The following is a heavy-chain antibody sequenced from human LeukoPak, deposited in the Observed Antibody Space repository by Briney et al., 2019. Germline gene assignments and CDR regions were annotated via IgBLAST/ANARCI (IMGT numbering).Heavy chain of an antibody. CDR1: GFTFSSYA. J-gene: IGHJ4*02. CDR2: ISGSGGST. Sequence: GGSLRLSCAASGFTFSSYAMSWVRQAPGKGLEWVSAISGSGGSTNYADSVKGRFTISRDNSKNTLYLQMNSLRAEDTAVYYCAKVPGQIYYFDYWGQGTLVTVSS. V-gene: IGHV3-23*01. CDR3: AKVPGQIYYFDY.